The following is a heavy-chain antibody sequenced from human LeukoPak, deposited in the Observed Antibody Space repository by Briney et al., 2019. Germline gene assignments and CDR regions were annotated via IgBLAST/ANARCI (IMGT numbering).Heavy chain of an antibody. V-gene: IGHV1-2*02. CDR1: GYTFTGYH. CDR2: INPNSGGT. CDR3: ARALVGATDWFDP. Sequence: ASVKVSCKASGYTFTGYHMHWVRQAPGQGLEWMGWINPNSGGTNYAQKFQGRVTMTRDTSISTAYMELSGLRSDDTAVYYCARALVGATDWFDPWGQGTLVTVSS. D-gene: IGHD1-26*01. J-gene: IGHJ5*02.